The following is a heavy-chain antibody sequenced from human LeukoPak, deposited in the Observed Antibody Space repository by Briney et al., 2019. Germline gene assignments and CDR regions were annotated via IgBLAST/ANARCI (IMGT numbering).Heavy chain of an antibody. D-gene: IGHD6-19*01. CDR1: GYSFTSYW. Sequence: GESLKISCKGSGYSFTSYWIGWVRQMPGKGLEWMGIVYPGDSDTRYSPSFQGQVTVSADKSISTAYLQWSSLKASDTAMYYCARQSSGWSTDAFDIWSQGTMVTVSS. CDR2: VYPGDSDT. V-gene: IGHV5-51*01. CDR3: ARQSSGWSTDAFDI. J-gene: IGHJ3*02.